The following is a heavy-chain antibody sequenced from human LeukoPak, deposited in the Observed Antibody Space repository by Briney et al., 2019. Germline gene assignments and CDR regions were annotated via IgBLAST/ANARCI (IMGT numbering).Heavy chain of an antibody. J-gene: IGHJ4*02. D-gene: IGHD3-22*01. Sequence: PGGSLRLSCAASGFTFSSYAMSWVRQAPGKGLEWVSAISGSGGSTYYADSVKGRFTISRDNSKNTLYLQMNSLRAEDAAVYYCATPPRIYYYDSSGYYSNWGQGTLVTVSS. CDR3: ATPPRIYYYDSSGYYSN. V-gene: IGHV3-23*01. CDR1: GFTFSSYA. CDR2: ISGSGGST.